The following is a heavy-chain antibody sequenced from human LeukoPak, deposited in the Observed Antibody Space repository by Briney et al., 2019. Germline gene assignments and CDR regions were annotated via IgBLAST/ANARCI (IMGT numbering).Heavy chain of an antibody. CDR2: IYHSGST. J-gene: IGHJ3*02. V-gene: IGHV4-38-2*01. CDR1: GFTFSYYW. D-gene: IGHD6-19*01. CDR3: ARHDRGSGWSTDAFDI. Sequence: GSLRLSCAASGFTFSYYWMSWVRQAPGKGLEWIGSIYHSGSTYYNPSLKSRVTISVDTSKNQFSLKLSSVTAADTAVYYCARHDRGSGWSTDAFDIWGQGTVVTVSS.